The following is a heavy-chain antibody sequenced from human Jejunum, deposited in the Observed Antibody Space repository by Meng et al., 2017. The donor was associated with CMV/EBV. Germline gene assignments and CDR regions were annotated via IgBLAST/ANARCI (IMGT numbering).Heavy chain of an antibody. CDR2: SNYGGNT. CDR1: SVSRSDYR. CDR3: ARDYHPIYRRNWYPL. J-gene: IGHJ6*02. Sequence: SVSRSDYRWGWSSKPTEKWPEWIGKSNYGGNTYDRQDLKSRTTISGDMSKNQFSLKLRSVTDADTATYYCARDYHPIYRRNWYPLWGQGTTVTVSS. V-gene: IGHV4-39*07. D-gene: IGHD1-1*01.